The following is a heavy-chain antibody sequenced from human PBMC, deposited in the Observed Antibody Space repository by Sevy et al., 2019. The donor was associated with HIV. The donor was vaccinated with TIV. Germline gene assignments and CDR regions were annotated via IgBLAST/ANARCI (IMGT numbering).Heavy chain of an antibody. D-gene: IGHD6-19*01. CDR3: ARVFSGSAPGFDY. V-gene: IGHV3-7*01. J-gene: IGHJ4*02. Sequence: GGSLRLSCASSGITFSESLMSWVRQAPGKGLEWVASIKQDGSQKYYVDSVKGRFSISRDKAKNYLYLQMNSLRGDDTALYYCARVFSGSAPGFDYWGQGTLVTVSS. CDR1: GITFSESL. CDR2: IKQDGSQK.